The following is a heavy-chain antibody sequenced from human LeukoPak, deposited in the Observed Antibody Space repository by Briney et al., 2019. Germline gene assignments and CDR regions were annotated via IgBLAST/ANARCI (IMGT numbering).Heavy chain of an antibody. CDR1: GFTFSSYA. CDR3: ARDYRFAFDN. CDR2: VGIDSGNT. Sequence: AGGSLRLSCAASGFTFSSYAMSWVRQAPGKGLEWISYVGIDSGNTKYADSVKGRFTISGDNAKKSLYLKMNSLRGEDTDVYYCARDYRFAFDNWGQGTLVTVSS. J-gene: IGHJ4*02. V-gene: IGHV3-21*05.